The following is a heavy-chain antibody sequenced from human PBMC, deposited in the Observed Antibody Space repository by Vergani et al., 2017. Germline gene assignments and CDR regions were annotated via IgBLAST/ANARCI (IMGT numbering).Heavy chain of an antibody. CDR2: INHSGST. Sequence: QVQLQQWGAGLLKPSETLSLTCAVYGGSFSGYYWSWIRQPPGKGLEWFGEINHSGSTNYNPSLKSRVTISVDTSKNQFSLKLSSVTAADTAVYYCAIDSRGYYDLWSGYFGREYGMDVWGQGTTVTVSS. CDR1: GGSFSGYY. CDR3: AIDSRGYYDLWSGYFGREYGMDV. J-gene: IGHJ6*02. D-gene: IGHD3-3*01. V-gene: IGHV4-34*01.